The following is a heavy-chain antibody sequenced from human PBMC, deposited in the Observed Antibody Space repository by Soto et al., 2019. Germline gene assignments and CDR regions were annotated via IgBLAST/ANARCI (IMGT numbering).Heavy chain of an antibody. D-gene: IGHD3-3*01. CDR1: GYTFSRHG. J-gene: IGHJ4*02. V-gene: IGHV1-18*04. CDR3: ARGADDVSSGYYYEY. Sequence: QVQLVQSGAEVKKPGASVTVSCKASGYTFSRHGISWVRRAPGQGLEWMAWSGNTNYAQKFQGRLTLTTNPSTRTAYMELRSLRSDDTAVYDCARGADDVSSGYYYEYWGQGTLVTVSS. CDR2: SGNT.